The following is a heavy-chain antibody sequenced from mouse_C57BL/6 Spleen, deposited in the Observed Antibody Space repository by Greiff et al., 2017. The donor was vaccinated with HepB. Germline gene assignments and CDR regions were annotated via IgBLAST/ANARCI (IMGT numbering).Heavy chain of an antibody. CDR1: GFSLTSYG. CDR2: LWSDGST. J-gene: IGHJ1*03. V-gene: IGHV2-6-1*01. D-gene: IGHD2-1*01. Sequence: QVQLKESGPGLVAPSQSLSITCTVSGFSLTSYGVHWVRQPPGKGLEWLVVLWSDGSTTYNSALKSRLSISKDKSKSQVFLKMNSLQTDDTAMYYCARHSGNYDWYFDVWGTGTTVTVSS. CDR3: ARHSGNYDWYFDV.